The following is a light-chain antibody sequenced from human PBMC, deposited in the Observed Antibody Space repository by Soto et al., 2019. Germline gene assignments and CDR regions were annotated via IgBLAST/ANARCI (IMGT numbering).Light chain of an antibody. J-gene: IGKJ4*01. Sequence: DVQMTQSPSSLSAFVGDRVTITCRASQGIAPYLAWFQQKPEKVPKLLINATSTLQSGVPSRFSGSGSGTDFTLTINSLQPEDVGTYYCQKYNSAPLTFGGGTKVEIK. V-gene: IGKV1-27*01. CDR2: ATS. CDR1: QGIAPY. CDR3: QKYNSAPLT.